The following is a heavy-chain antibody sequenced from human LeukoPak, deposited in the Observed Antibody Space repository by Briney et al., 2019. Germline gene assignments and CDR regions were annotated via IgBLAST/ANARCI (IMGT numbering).Heavy chain of an antibody. V-gene: IGHV3-7*01. D-gene: IGHD3-10*01. CDR2: IKQDGSEK. J-gene: IGHJ4*02. Sequence: PGGSLRLSCAASGFTFTNYWMSWVRQAPGKGPEWVANIKQDGSEKCYVDSVKGRFTISRDSAKNSLYLQMNSLRAEDTAVYYCARDGFYYALDYWGQGTLVTVSS. CDR1: GFTFTNYW. CDR3: ARDGFYYALDY.